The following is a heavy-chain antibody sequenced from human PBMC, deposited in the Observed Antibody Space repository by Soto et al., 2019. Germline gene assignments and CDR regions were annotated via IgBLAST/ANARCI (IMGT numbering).Heavy chain of an antibody. J-gene: IGHJ4*02. CDR1: GFTSGSYT. V-gene: IGHV3-21*01. CDR3: ARENRGYSSGYDY. CDR2: ISSSSSYI. D-gene: IGHD5-18*01. Sequence: PGGSLRLSCAASGFTSGSYTMIWVRQAPGKGLEWVSSISSSSSYIYYADSLKGRFTISRDNAKNSLYLQMNSLRADDTALYFCARENRGYSSGYDYWGQGTLVTVSS.